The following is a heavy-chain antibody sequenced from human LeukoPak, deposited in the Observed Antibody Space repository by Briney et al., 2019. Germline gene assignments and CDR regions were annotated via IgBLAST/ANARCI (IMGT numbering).Heavy chain of an antibody. J-gene: IGHJ4*02. CDR2: ISGSGGST. V-gene: IGHV3-23*01. CDR3: AKDGNYYDSSGYYYFDY. Sequence: PGGSLRLSCAASGFTFSNSAMSWVRQAPGKGLEWVSAISGSGGSTYYADSVKGRFTISRDNSKNTLYLQMNSLRAEDTAVYYCAKDGNYYDSSGYYYFDYWGQGTLVTVSS. D-gene: IGHD3-22*01. CDR1: GFTFSNSA.